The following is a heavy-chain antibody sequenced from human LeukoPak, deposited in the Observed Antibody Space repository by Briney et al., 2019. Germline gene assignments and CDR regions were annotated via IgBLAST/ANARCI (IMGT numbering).Heavy chain of an antibody. CDR1: GYRFTGCY. J-gene: IGHJ4*02. CDR2: ISPNSGVT. CDR3: ARQQEVSGYFDC. D-gene: IGHD3-16*02. V-gene: IGHV1-2*02. Sequence: ASVKVSCKASGYRFTGCYMHWVRQAPGQGLEWMGWISPNSGVTNYAQNFQGRVSMTRDTSISTAYMELSRLRSDDTAVYYCARQQEVSGYFDCWGQGTLVTVSS.